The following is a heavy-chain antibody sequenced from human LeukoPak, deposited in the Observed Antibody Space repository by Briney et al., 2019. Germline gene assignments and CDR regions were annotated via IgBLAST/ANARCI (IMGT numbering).Heavy chain of an antibody. D-gene: IGHD6-13*01. CDR2: ISGSGDNT. J-gene: IGHJ4*02. V-gene: IGHV3-23*01. CDR3: AKSRYTSSWDFFHY. CDR1: GFTFSSYG. Sequence: GGSLRLSCAASGFTFSSYGMHWVRQAPGKGLEWVSGISGSGDNTHYADSVKGRFTISRDNSKNTLYLQMNSLRAEDTAVYYCAKSRYTSSWDFFHYWGQGTLVTVSS.